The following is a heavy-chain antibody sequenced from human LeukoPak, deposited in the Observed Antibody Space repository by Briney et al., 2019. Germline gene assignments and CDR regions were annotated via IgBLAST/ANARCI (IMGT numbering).Heavy chain of an antibody. CDR3: ARGEVAAIPLDY. CDR2: IYYSGST. V-gene: IGHV4-59*01. Sequence: SEALSLTCTVSGGSISSYYWSWIRQPPGKGLEWIGYIYYSGSTNYNPSLKSRVTISVDTSKSQFSPKLSSVTAADTAVYYCARGEVAAIPLDYWGQGTLVTVSS. D-gene: IGHD2-21*02. CDR1: GGSISSYY. J-gene: IGHJ4*02.